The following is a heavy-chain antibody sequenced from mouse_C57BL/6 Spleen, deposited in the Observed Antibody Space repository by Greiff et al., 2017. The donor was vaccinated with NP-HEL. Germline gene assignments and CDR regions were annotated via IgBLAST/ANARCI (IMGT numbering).Heavy chain of an antibody. V-gene: IGHV1-15*01. CDR1: GYTFTDYE. D-gene: IGHD1-1*01. J-gene: IGHJ1*03. CDR3: TRLDTTVVATYWYFDV. Sequence: VHLVESGAELVRPGASVTLSCKASGYTFTDYEMHWVKQTPVHGLEWIGAIAPETGGTAYNQTFKGKAILTADQSSSTANMELRSLTSEDSAVYYCTRLDTTVVATYWYFDVWGTGTTVTVSS. CDR2: IAPETGGT.